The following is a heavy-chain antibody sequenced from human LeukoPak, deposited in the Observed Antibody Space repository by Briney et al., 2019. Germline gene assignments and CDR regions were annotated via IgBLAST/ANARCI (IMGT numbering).Heavy chain of an antibody. Sequence: SETLSLTCTVSGYSISSGYYWGWIRQPPGRGLEWIGSVYHSGSTYYNPSLKSRVTISVDTSKNQFSLKLSSVTAADTAVYYCARVLLSNYDFWSGYSNWFDPWGQGTLVTVSS. CDR2: VYHSGST. V-gene: IGHV4-38-2*02. J-gene: IGHJ5*02. D-gene: IGHD3-3*01. CDR3: ARVLLSNYDFWSGYSNWFDP. CDR1: GYSISSGYY.